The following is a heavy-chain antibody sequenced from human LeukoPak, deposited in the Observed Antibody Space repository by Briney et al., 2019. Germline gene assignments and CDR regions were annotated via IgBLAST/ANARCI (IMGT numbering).Heavy chain of an antibody. CDR1: GFTFSSYA. V-gene: IGHV3-23*01. D-gene: IGHD2-2*01. J-gene: IGHJ4*02. Sequence: GGSLRLSCAASGFTFSSYAMSWVRQAPGKGLEWVSGTGSTGVSTFYADSVKGRFTVSRDNSKNTLSLQMNSLRAEDTAVYYCAKDPGVVPAHYFDYWGQGTLVTVPS. CDR3: AKDPGVVPAHYFDY. CDR2: TGSTGVST.